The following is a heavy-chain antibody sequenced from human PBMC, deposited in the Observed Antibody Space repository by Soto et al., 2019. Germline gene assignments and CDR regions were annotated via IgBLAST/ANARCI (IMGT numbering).Heavy chain of an antibody. Sequence: GGSLRLSCEASGFTFSSYKMNWVRQAPGKGLEWVSCITRSSSTIYYADSVKGRFTISRDNAKNSLYLQMNSLRDEDTAVYYCARDRYTIWVTTNYYYYGKDVWGQGTTVTASS. V-gene: IGHV3-48*02. J-gene: IGHJ6*02. D-gene: IGHD3-9*01. CDR1: GFTFSSYK. CDR2: ITRSSSTI. CDR3: ARDRYTIWVTTNYYYYGKDV.